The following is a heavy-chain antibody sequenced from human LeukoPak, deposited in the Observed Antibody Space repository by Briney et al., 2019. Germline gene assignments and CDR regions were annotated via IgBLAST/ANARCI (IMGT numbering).Heavy chain of an antibody. CDR1: GFTFSSYE. V-gene: IGHV3-48*03. D-gene: IGHD3-10*02. Sequence: GSLRLSCAASGFTFSSYEMDWVRQAPGKGLEWVSYISSSGSTIYYADSVKGRFTISRDNAKNSLYLQMNSLRAEDTAVYYCAELGITMIGGVWGKGTTVTISS. CDR2: ISSSGSTI. CDR3: AELGITMIGGV. J-gene: IGHJ6*04.